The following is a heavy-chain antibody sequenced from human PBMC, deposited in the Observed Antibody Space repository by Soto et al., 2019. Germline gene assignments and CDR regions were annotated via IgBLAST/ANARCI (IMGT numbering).Heavy chain of an antibody. D-gene: IGHD3-3*01. CDR3: ASYDFWSATASGMDV. J-gene: IGHJ6*02. Sequence: PGGSLRLSCAASGFTFSSYSMNWVRQAPGKGLEWVSYISSSSTIYYADSVKGRFTISRDNAKNSLYLQMNSLRDEDTAVYYCASYDFWSATASGMDVWGQGTTVTVSS. CDR1: GFTFSSYS. CDR2: ISSSSTI. V-gene: IGHV3-48*02.